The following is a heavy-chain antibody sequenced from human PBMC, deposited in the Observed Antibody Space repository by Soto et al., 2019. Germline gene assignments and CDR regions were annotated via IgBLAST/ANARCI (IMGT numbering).Heavy chain of an antibody. Sequence: SETLSLTFSVTGGSVSSTYYSWSWIRQHPGKGLEWIGYVSYTGSTNYNPSLRSRVTIAADTTKNQFSLKRTSVTAADTAVYYCARDRHKDPSLTWFDPWGQGTLVTVSS. CDR1: GGSVSSTYYS. CDR3: ARDRHKDPSLTWFDP. J-gene: IGHJ5*02. CDR2: VSYTGST. V-gene: IGHV4-31*03.